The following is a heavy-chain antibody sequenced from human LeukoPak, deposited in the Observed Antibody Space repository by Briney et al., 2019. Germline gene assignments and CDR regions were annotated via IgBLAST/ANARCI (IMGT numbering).Heavy chain of an antibody. V-gene: IGHV3-30*02. Sequence: GGSLRLSCAASGFTFSSYGMHWVRQAPGKGLEWVAFIRYDGSNKYYADSVKGRFTISRDNSKNTLYLQMNSLRAEDTAVYYCAKRNDFLNLVADYCGQGTLVTVSS. CDR2: IRYDGSNK. J-gene: IGHJ4*02. CDR3: AKRNDFLNLVADY. CDR1: GFTFSSYG. D-gene: IGHD3/OR15-3a*01.